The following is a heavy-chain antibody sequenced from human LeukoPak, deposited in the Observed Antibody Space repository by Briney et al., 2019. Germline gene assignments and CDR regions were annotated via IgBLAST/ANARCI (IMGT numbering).Heavy chain of an antibody. CDR2: ISSGSSYI. Sequence: PGGSLRLSCAASGFTVSSNYMSWVRQAPGKGLEWVSSISSGSSYIYYADSVKGRFTISRDNAKNSLYLQMNSLRTEDTAVYYCARDREYYGSGSTDAFDIWGRGTMVTVSS. CDR1: GFTVSSNY. V-gene: IGHV3-21*01. J-gene: IGHJ3*02. D-gene: IGHD3-10*01. CDR3: ARDREYYGSGSTDAFDI.